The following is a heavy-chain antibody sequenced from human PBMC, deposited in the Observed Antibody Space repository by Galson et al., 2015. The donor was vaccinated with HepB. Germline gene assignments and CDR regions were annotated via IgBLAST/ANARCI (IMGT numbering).Heavy chain of an antibody. V-gene: IGHV6-1*01. D-gene: IGHD3-16*01. CDR2: TYYRSKWYN. CDR3: ARQQGGFDY. CDR1: GDSVSSNSVA. Sequence: CAISGDSVSSNSVAWNWIRQSPSRGLEWLGRTYYRSKWYNDYAVSVKSRITINPDTSKNQSSLQLNSVTPEDTAVYYCARQQGGFDYWGQGTPVNVSS. J-gene: IGHJ4*02.